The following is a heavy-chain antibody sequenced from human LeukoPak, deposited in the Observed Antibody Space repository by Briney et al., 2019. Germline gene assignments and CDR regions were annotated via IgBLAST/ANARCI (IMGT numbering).Heavy chain of an antibody. D-gene: IGHD2-15*01. CDR3: ARDSEVVVGGSSWFDP. V-gene: IGHV3-21*01. J-gene: IGHJ5*02. Sequence: PGGSLRLSCAASGFTFSKNCMNWVRQAPGKGLEWVSSISTSGSYIYYADSVKGRFTISRDNAKKSLYLQMNRLRAEDTAVYYCARDSEVVVGGSSWFDPWGQGTPVTVSS. CDR1: GFTFSKNC. CDR2: ISTSGSYI.